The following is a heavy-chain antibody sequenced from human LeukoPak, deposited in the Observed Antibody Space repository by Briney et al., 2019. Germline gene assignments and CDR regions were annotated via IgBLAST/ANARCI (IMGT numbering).Heavy chain of an antibody. D-gene: IGHD3-22*01. CDR2: ISYDGSNE. CDR3: AKDRVNYYDSSGYYYYFDY. J-gene: IGHJ4*02. CDR1: GLTFSSYG. V-gene: IGHV3-30*18. Sequence: PGRSLRLSCAASGLTFSSYGMHWVRQAPGKGLEWVAVISYDGSNEYYADSVKGRFTISRDNSKNTLYLQMNSLRAEDTAVYYCAKDRVNYYDSSGYYYYFDYWGQGTLVTVSS.